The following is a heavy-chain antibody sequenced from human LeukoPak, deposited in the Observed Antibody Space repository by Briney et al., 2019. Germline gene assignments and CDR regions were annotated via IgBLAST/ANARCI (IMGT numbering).Heavy chain of an antibody. CDR1: GGSISNGDYY. V-gene: IGHV4-30-4*08. Sequence: PSQTLSLTCTVPGGSISNGDYYWSWFRQPPGKGLEWIGYIYYSGRTYYSPSLKSRVTISVDTSKNQFSLKLSSVTAADTAVYYCARPRFGCSSTSCYLFDHWGQGTLVTVSS. CDR2: IYYSGRT. CDR3: ARPRFGCSSTSCYLFDH. J-gene: IGHJ4*02. D-gene: IGHD2-2*01.